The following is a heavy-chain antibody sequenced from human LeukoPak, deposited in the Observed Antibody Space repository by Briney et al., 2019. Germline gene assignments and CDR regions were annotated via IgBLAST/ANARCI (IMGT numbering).Heavy chain of an antibody. J-gene: IGHJ4*02. V-gene: IGHV4-61*02. CDR1: GGSISSGSYY. Sequence: SETLSLTCTVSGGSISSGSYYWSWIRQPAGKGLEWIGRIYTSGSTNYNPSLKSRVTISVDTSKNQFSLKLSSVTAADTAVYYCARGWVATIRYWGQGTLVTVSS. D-gene: IGHD5-12*01. CDR2: IYTSGST. CDR3: ARGWVATIRY.